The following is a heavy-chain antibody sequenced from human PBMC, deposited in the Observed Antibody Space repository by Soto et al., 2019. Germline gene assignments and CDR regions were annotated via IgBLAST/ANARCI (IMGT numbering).Heavy chain of an antibody. J-gene: IGHJ6*02. CDR2: IWYDGSKK. CDR3: ARAGAYYDFWSGYGVVYYYYGMDV. V-gene: IGHV3-33*01. CDR1: GFTFSSYG. D-gene: IGHD3-3*01. Sequence: QVQLVESGGGVVQPGRSLRLSCAASGFTFSSYGMHWVRQAPGKGLEWVAVIWYDGSKKYYADSVKGRFTISRDNSKNTLYLQMNSLRAEDTAVYYCARAGAYYDFWSGYGVVYYYYGMDVWGQGTTVTVSS.